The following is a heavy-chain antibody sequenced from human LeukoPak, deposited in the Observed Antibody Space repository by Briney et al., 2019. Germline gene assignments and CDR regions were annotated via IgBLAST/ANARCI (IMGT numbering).Heavy chain of an antibody. V-gene: IGHV3-74*01. D-gene: IGHD4-23*01. CDR3: AREVYGGNSDGTFDY. Sequence: QPGGSLRLSCVASGFTFSNYWIHWVRQAPGKGLVWVSRTNNDGSSTTYADFVKGRFTSSRDNAKNTLYLQMDSLRAEDTAVYYCAREVYGGNSDGTFDYWGQGTLVTVSS. CDR1: GFTFSNYW. CDR2: TNNDGSST. J-gene: IGHJ4*02.